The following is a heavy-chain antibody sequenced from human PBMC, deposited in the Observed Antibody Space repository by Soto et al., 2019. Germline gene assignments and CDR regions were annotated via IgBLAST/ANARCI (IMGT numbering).Heavy chain of an antibody. D-gene: IGHD5-12*01. J-gene: IGHJ4*02. CDR2: IYYSGST. CDR1: GGSMSSGGYY. V-gene: IGHV4-31*03. CDR3: ARVDDVDMVAPYYFDY. Sequence: TLCLTCTVAGGSMSSGGYYWSWIRQHRGKGLEWIGYIYYSGSTYYNPSLKSRVTISVDTSKNQFSLKLSSVTAADTAVYYCARVDDVDMVAPYYFDYWGQGTLVTVSS.